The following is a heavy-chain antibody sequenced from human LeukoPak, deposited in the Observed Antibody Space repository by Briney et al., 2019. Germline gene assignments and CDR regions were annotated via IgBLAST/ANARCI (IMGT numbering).Heavy chain of an antibody. D-gene: IGHD3-22*01. J-gene: IGHJ6*03. V-gene: IGHV1-69*05. Sequence: SVKVSCRASGGTFSSYAISWVRQAPGQGLEWMGGIIPIFGTANYAQKFQGRVTITTDESTSTAYMELSSLRSEDTAVYYCARGLSSGYYYDYYYYYMDVWGKGTTVTVSS. CDR2: IIPIFGTA. CDR1: GGTFSSYA. CDR3: ARGLSSGYYYDYYYYYMDV.